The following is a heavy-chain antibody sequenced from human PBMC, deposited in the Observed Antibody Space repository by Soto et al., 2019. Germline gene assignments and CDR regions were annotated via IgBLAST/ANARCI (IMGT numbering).Heavy chain of an antibody. V-gene: IGHV4-31*03. Sequence: KSSETLSLTCTVSGGSISSGGYYWSWIRQHPGKGLEWIGYIYYSGSTYYNPSLKSRVTISVDTSKNQFSLKLSSVTAADTAVYYCARPRLWFGELSYYYGMDVWGQGTTVTVSS. J-gene: IGHJ6*02. CDR2: IYYSGST. D-gene: IGHD3-10*01. CDR3: ARPRLWFGELSYYYGMDV. CDR1: GGSISSGGYY.